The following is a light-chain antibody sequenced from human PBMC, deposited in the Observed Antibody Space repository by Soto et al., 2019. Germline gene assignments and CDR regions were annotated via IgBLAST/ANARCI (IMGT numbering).Light chain of an antibody. J-gene: IGKJ1*01. CDR2: GAS. V-gene: IGKV3-20*01. CDR3: QQYGSSRWT. Sequence: EIVLTQSPVTLSLSPGGRATLSCSASQSVSSNYLAWYQQKPGLAPRLLIYGASSRASGIPARFSGSGSGTDFTLTISRLEPEDFAVYYCQQYGSSRWTFGQGTKVDIK. CDR1: QSVSSNY.